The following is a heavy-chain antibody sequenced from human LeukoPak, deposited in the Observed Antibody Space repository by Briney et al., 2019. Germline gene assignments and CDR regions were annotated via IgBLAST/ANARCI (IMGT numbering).Heavy chain of an antibody. J-gene: IGHJ5*02. Sequence: SQTLSLTCTVSGGSISSGGYYWSWIRQPPGKGLEWIGYIYHSGSTYYNPSLKSRVTISVDRSKNQFSLKLSSVTAADTAVYYCARHGEWLSALNWFDPWGQGTLVTVSS. CDR1: GGSISSGGYY. D-gene: IGHD3-3*01. V-gene: IGHV4-30-2*01. CDR2: IYHSGST. CDR3: ARHGEWLSALNWFDP.